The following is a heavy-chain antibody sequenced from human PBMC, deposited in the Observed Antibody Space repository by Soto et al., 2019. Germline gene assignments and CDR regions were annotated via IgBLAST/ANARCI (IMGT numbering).Heavy chain of an antibody. J-gene: IGHJ4*02. CDR2: IYPGDSDT. Sequence: GESLKISCQGSGYSFTFYWIAWVRQMPGKGLEWMGIIYPGDSDTRYSPSFQGQVTISADKSISTAYLHWNSLKASDTAIYYCARQVGVSRYYFDYWGEGTQVTVYS. V-gene: IGHV5-51*01. CDR1: GYSFTFYW. D-gene: IGHD2-8*01. CDR3: ARQVGVSRYYFDY.